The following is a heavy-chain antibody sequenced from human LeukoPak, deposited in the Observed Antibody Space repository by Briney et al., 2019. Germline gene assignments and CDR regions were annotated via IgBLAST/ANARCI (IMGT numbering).Heavy chain of an antibody. J-gene: IGHJ4*02. Sequence: PGGSLRLSCAASGFTFSSYAMSWVRQPPGKGLEWIGEIYHSGSTNYNPSLKSRVTISVDKSKNQFSLKLSSVTAADTAVYYCARDYYDSSGYYYFDYWGQGTLVTVSS. CDR3: ARDYYDSSGYYYFDY. CDR2: IYHSGST. CDR1: GFTFSSYAM. D-gene: IGHD3-22*01. V-gene: IGHV4-4*02.